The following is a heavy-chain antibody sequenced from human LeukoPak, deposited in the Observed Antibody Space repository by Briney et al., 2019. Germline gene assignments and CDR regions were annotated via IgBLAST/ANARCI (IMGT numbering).Heavy chain of an antibody. J-gene: IGHJ4*02. Sequence: GGSLRLSCAASGFTFSSYSMNWVRQAPGKGLEWVSSISSSSSYIYYADSAKGRFTISRDNAKNSLYLQMNSLRAEDTAVYYCARLSGGQGVYYFDYWGQGTLVTVSS. CDR1: GFTFSSYS. V-gene: IGHV3-21*01. D-gene: IGHD2-8*02. CDR3: ARLSGGQGVYYFDY. CDR2: ISSSSSYI.